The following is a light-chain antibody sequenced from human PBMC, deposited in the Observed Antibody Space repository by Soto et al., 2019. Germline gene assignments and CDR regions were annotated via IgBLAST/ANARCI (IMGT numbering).Light chain of an antibody. CDR1: SSDVGDYKY. V-gene: IGLV2-11*01. CDR2: DVT. J-gene: IGLJ1*01. CDR3: CSYAGSLYV. Sequence: QSALTQPRSVSGSPGQSVTISCTGTSSDVGDYKYVSWYQQHPGKAPKLMIYDVTKRPSGVPDRFSGSKSGNTASLTISGLQAEDDADYYGCSYAGSLYVFGPGTKLTVL.